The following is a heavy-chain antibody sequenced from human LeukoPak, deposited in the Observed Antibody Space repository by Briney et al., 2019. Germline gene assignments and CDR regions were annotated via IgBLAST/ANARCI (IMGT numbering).Heavy chain of an antibody. Sequence: GGSLRLSCAASGFTFTDYWMHWVRQAPGKGLVWVSIINTDARGTYYADSVKGRFTISRDNAKNSLYLQMNSLRAEDTAVYYCARGYCSSTSCPEAFDIWGQGTMVTVSS. D-gene: IGHD2-2*01. J-gene: IGHJ3*02. CDR3: ARGYCSSTSCPEAFDI. CDR1: GFTFTDYW. CDR2: INTDARGT. V-gene: IGHV3-74*01.